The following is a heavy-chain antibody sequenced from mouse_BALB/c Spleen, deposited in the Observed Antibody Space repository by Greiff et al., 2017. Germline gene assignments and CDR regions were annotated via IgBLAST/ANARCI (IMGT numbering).Heavy chain of an antibody. CDR2: ISSGSSTI. D-gene: IGHD2-1*01. CDR1: GFTFSSFG. CDR3: ARSGGNYPLDY. Sequence: EVQRVESGGGLVQPGGSRKLSCAASGFTFSSFGMHWVRQAPEKGLEWVAYISSGSSTIYYADTVKGRFTISRDNPKNTLFLQMTSLRSEDTAMYYCARSGGNYPLDYWGQGTTLTVSS. V-gene: IGHV5-17*02. J-gene: IGHJ2*01.